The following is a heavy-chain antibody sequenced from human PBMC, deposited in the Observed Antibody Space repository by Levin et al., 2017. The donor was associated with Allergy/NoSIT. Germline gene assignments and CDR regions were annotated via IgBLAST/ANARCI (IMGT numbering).Heavy chain of an antibody. Sequence: GESLKISCKASGYTFTSYGISWVRQAPGQGLEWMGWISAYNGNTNYAQKLQGRVTMTTDTSTSTAYMELRSLRSDDTAVYYCATRLIAAAGTRYYDSSGYLAGDYWGQGTLVTVSS. J-gene: IGHJ4*02. CDR3: ATRLIAAAGTRYYDSSGYLAGDY. V-gene: IGHV1-18*01. CDR2: ISAYNGNT. CDR1: GYTFTSYG. D-gene: IGHD3-22*01.